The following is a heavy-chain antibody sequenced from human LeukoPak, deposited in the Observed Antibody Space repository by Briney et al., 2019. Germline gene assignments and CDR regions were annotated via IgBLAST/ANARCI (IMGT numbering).Heavy chain of an antibody. CDR1: GGSFSGYY. J-gene: IGHJ4*02. CDR2: INHSGST. V-gene: IGHV4-34*01. D-gene: IGHD1-26*01. Sequence: SETLSLTCAVYGGSFSGYYWSWIRQPPGKGLEWIWEINHSGSTNYNPSLKSRVTISVDTSKNQFSLKLSSVTAADTAVYYCARGLSGSLPFFDYWGQGTLVTVSS. CDR3: ARGLSGSLPFFDY.